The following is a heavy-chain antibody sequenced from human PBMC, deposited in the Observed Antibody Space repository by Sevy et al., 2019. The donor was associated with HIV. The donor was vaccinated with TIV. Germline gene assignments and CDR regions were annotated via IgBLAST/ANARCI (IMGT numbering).Heavy chain of an antibody. CDR1: GFTVSGNY. CDR2: IFSGGNT. J-gene: IGHJ2*01. D-gene: IGHD3-22*01. Sequence: GESLKISCAASGFTVSGNYMSWVRQAPGKGLEWVSGIFSGGNTHFADSVKGRFTISRDNSKNTLSLQMNSLSAEDSAVYYCARAVEDYSDSSAWDWYFYLWGRGTLVTVSS. V-gene: IGHV3-66*01. CDR3: ARAVEDYSDSSAWDWYFYL.